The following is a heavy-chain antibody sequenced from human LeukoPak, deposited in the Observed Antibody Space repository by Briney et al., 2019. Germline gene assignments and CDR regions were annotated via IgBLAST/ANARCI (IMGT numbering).Heavy chain of an antibody. CDR1: GYTFTGYY. CDR2: INPNSGGT. CDR3: ARDRGTYYYDSSGYYDY. D-gene: IGHD3-22*01. V-gene: IGHV1-2*02. J-gene: IGHJ4*02. Sequence: ASVKVSCKASGYTFTGYYMHWVRQAPGQGLEWMGWINPNSGGTNYAQQFQGRVTMTRDTSISTAYMELSRLRSDDTAVYYCARDRGTYYYDSSGYYDYWGQGTLVTVSS.